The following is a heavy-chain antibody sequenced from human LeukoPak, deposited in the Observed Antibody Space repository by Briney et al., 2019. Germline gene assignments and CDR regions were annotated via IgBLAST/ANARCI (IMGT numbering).Heavy chain of an antibody. J-gene: IGHJ4*02. CDR2: ISGSGDNT. V-gene: IGHV3-23*01. CDR1: GFTFSSYI. CDR3: AKHAGAIVGTTTSFGC. Sequence: GGSLRLSCAASGFTFSSYIMTWVRQAPGKGLEWVSSISGSGDNTYHADAVKGRFTISRDNSKNTLYLQMNGLRAEDTAIYYCAKHAGAIVGTTTSFGCWGQGTLVTVSS. D-gene: IGHD1-26*01.